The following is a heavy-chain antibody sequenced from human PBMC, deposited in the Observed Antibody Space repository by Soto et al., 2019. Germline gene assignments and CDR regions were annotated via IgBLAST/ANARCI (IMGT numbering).Heavy chain of an antibody. Sequence: QVQLVESGGGVVQPGTSLRLSCAASGFTISTHGMHWVRQAPGKGLGRVANIWYDGSNKFYADSVTGRFTISKDNSKNTLYVEMNSLRAEDTAVYYCAAATTWNFHFHYWGQGTQVTVSS. CDR2: IWYDGSNK. J-gene: IGHJ4*02. D-gene: IGHD1-7*01. CDR1: GFTISTHG. CDR3: AAATTWNFHFHY. V-gene: IGHV3-33*01.